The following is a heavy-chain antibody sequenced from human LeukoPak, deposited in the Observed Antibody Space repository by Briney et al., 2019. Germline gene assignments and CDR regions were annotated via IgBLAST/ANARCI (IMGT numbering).Heavy chain of an antibody. CDR2: ISSSSSTI. V-gene: IGHV3-48*01. CDR3: ARDECSSTSCIGGGVWFDP. CDR1: GFTFSSYS. J-gene: IGHJ5*02. D-gene: IGHD2-2*01. Sequence: GGSLRLSCAASGFTFSSYSMNWVRQAPGKGLEWVSYISSSSSTIYYADSVKGRFTISRDNAKNSLYLQMNSLRAEDTAVYYCARDECSSTSCIGGGVWFDPWGQGTLVTVSS.